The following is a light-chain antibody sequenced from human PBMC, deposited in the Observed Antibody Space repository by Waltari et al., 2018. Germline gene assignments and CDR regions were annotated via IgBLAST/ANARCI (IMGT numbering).Light chain of an antibody. CDR2: WAS. CDR1: QSVLYSSNNKNY. J-gene: IGKJ2*01. CDR3: QQYYSIPYT. V-gene: IGKV4-1*01. Sequence: DIVMTQSPDSLAVSLGERATINSKSSQSVLYSSNNKNYLDWYQQKPGQPPKLLIYWASTRESGVPDRFSGSGSGTDFTLTISSLQAEDVAVYYCQQYYSIPYTFGQGTKLEIK.